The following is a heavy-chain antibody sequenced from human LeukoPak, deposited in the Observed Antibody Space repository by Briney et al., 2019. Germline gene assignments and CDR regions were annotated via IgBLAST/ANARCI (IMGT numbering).Heavy chain of an antibody. CDR2: SGTAGDT. Sequence: GGSLRLSCAASGFTFSSSAMNWVRQVPGKRLEWVSASGTAGDTYYADSVKGRFTISRDDSKNTLYLQMTSLRAEDTAVYYCAKKTPGTYPFDYWGQGTLVTVSP. V-gene: IGHV3-23*01. CDR3: AKKTPGTYPFDY. CDR1: GFTFSSSA. J-gene: IGHJ4*02. D-gene: IGHD6-13*01.